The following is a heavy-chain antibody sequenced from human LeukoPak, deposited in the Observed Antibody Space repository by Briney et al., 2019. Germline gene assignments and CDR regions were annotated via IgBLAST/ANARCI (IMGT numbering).Heavy chain of an antibody. D-gene: IGHD2-8*01. CDR3: ARLGYCTNGVCFFFDY. J-gene: IGHJ4*02. CDR2: IYYSGST. V-gene: IGHV4-39*01. CDR1: GGSISSSSYY. Sequence: SETLSLTCTASGGSISSSSYYWGWIRQPPGKGLEWIGSIYYSGSTYYNPSLKSRVTISVDTSKNQFSLKLSSVTAADTAVYYCARLGYCTNGVCFFFDYWGQGTLVTVSS.